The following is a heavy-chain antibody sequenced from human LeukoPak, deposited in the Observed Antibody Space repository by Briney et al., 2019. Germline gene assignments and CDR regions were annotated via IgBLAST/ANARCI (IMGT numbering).Heavy chain of an antibody. CDR3: ASTLGATESSQFDY. CDR1: GFTFSSYA. Sequence: PGGSLRLSCAASGFTFSSYAMHWVRQAPGKGLEWVAVISYDGSNKYYADSVKGRFTISRDNSKNTLYLQMNSLRAEDTAVYYCASTLGATESSQFDYWGQRTLVTVSS. J-gene: IGHJ4*02. CDR2: ISYDGSNK. D-gene: IGHD1-26*01. V-gene: IGHV3-30-3*01.